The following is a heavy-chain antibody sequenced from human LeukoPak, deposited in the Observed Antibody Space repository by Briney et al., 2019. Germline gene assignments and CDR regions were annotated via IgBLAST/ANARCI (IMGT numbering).Heavy chain of an antibody. D-gene: IGHD3-22*01. Sequence: PGGSLRLSCAASGFTFSSYAMSWVRQAPGKGLQWVSAISGSGGSTYYADSVKGRFTISRDNSQNTLYLQMNSLRAEDTAVYYCATHYYDSSGYLSPDYWGQGTLVTVSS. CDR2: ISGSGGST. J-gene: IGHJ4*02. V-gene: IGHV3-23*01. CDR1: GFTFSSYA. CDR3: ATHYYDSSGYLSPDY.